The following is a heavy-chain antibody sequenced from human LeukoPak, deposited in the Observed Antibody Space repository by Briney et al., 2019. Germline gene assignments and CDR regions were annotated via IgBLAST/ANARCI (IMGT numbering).Heavy chain of an antibody. D-gene: IGHD1-26*01. CDR3: ARGRLGSGSYDY. Sequence: PGGSPRLSCAASGFTVSSNYMSWVRQAPGKGLEWVSVIYSGGSAYYADSVKGRFTISRDNSKNTLYLQMNSLRAEDTAVYYCARGRLGSGSYDYWGQGTLVTVSS. CDR1: GFTVSSNY. J-gene: IGHJ4*02. V-gene: IGHV3-53*01. CDR2: IYSGGSA.